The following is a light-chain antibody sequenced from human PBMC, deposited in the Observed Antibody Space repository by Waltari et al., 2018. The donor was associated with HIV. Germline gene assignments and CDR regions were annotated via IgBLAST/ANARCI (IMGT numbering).Light chain of an antibody. CDR3: AAWDDSLDGPVV. Sequence: QSVLTQPPSASGTPGQRVTISCSGSDSNMRNSFVYWYQKLPGTAPKLIIHRNNQRPSGVPDRFSGSRSGTSASLVISGLRSEDEADYHCAAWDDSLDGPVVFGGGTKVTVL. J-gene: IGLJ2*01. CDR2: RNN. V-gene: IGLV1-47*01. CDR1: DSNMRNSF.